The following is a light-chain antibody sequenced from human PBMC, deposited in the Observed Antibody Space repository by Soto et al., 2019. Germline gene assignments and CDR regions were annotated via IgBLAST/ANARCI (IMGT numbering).Light chain of an antibody. Sequence: IQMTQSPSTLSASVGDRVTITCRASQSITTWLAWYQQKPGKAPKLLIYDASKLEIGVPSRFSGSGSGTEFTLTISSLQPDDFASYYCQQYSSYWTFGQGTKVDIK. J-gene: IGKJ1*01. CDR3: QQYSSYWT. V-gene: IGKV1-5*01. CDR2: DAS. CDR1: QSITTW.